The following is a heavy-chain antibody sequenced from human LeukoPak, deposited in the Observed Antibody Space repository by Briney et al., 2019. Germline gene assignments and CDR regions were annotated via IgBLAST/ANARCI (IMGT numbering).Heavy chain of an antibody. CDR2: IYTSGST. CDR3: ARTSMGRHYFDY. Sequence: SQTLSLTCTVSGDSISSGTYYWSWIRQPAGKGLEWIGRIYTSGSTNYNPSLKSRLIISVDTSKNHFSLKLSSVTAADTAVYYCARTSMGRHYFDYWGQGTLVTVSS. V-gene: IGHV4-61*02. CDR1: GDSISSGTYY. J-gene: IGHJ4*02. D-gene: IGHD2/OR15-2a*01.